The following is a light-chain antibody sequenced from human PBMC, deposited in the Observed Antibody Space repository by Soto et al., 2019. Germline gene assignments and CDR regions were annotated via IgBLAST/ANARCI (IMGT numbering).Light chain of an antibody. CDR3: CSYAGSYSHVA. CDR2: DVS. CDR1: SSDVGYYNY. Sequence: QSALTQPRSVSGSPGQSVTISCTGTSSDVGYYNYVSWYQQHPGKAPKLMIYDVSKRPSGVPDRFSGSNSGNTASLTISGLQAEDEAHYYCCSYAGSYSHVAFGGGTKVTVL. V-gene: IGLV2-11*01. J-gene: IGLJ2*01.